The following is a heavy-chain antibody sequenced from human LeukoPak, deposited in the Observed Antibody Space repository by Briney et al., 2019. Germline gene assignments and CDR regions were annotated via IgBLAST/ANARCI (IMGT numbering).Heavy chain of an antibody. CDR3: AKGYSSSPEWFDP. CDR2: ISYDGSKK. CDR1: GFTFSSYG. J-gene: IGHJ5*02. D-gene: IGHD6-6*01. V-gene: IGHV3-30*18. Sequence: GGSLRLSCAASGFTFSSYGMHWVRQAPGKGLQWVAGISYDGSKKDYTDSVKGRFTISRDNSKNTLYLQMNSLRAEDTAVYYCAKGYSSSPEWFDPWGQGTLVTVSS.